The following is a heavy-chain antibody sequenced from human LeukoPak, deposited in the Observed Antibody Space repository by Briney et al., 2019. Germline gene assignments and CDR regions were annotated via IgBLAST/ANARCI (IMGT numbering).Heavy chain of an antibody. J-gene: IGHJ4*02. CDR3: ARQTGSGLFILP. Sequence: SETLSLTCTVSGGSISSSSYYWGWIRQPPGKGLEWIGSIYYSGSTYYNPSLKSRVTISVDTSKNQFSLKLSSATAADTAVYYCARQTGSGLFILPGGQGTLVTVSS. V-gene: IGHV4-39*01. CDR2: IYYSGST. CDR1: GGSISSSSYY. D-gene: IGHD3/OR15-3a*01.